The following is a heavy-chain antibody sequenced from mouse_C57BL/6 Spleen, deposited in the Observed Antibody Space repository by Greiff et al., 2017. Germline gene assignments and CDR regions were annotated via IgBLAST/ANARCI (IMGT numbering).Heavy chain of an antibody. Sequence: EVKLLESGGDLVKPGGSLKLSCAASGFTFSSYGMSWVRQTPDKRLEWVATISSGGSYTYYPDSVKGRFTISRDNAKNTLYLQMSSLKSEDTAMYYCARPSITTVVAPFAYWGQGTLVTVSA. V-gene: IGHV5-6*02. CDR3: ARPSITTVVAPFAY. CDR1: GFTFSSYG. CDR2: ISSGGSYT. J-gene: IGHJ3*01. D-gene: IGHD1-1*01.